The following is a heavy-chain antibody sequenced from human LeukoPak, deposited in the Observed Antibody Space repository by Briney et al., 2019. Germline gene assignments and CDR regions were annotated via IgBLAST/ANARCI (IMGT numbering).Heavy chain of an antibody. CDR2: IIPIFGTA. D-gene: IGHD6-13*01. CDR1: GGTFSSHA. Sequence: ASVKVSCKASGGTFSSHAISWVRQAPGQGLEWMGGIIPIFGTANYAQKFQGRVTITADESTSTAYMELSSLRSEDTAVYYCARVGLSSSWYGNWFDPWGQGTLVTVSS. CDR3: ARVGLSSSWYGNWFDP. J-gene: IGHJ5*02. V-gene: IGHV1-69*13.